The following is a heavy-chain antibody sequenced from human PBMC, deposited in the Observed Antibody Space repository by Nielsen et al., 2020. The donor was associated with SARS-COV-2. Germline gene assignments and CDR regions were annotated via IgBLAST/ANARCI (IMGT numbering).Heavy chain of an antibody. D-gene: IGHD2-2*01. Sequence: SETLSLTCTVSGGSISSGGYYWTWIRQPAGKGLEWIGRIYTSGSTTYNPSLKSRVTISVDKSKNQFSPKLKFVTAADTAVYYCARAPDIVLLPTAIPIWGQGTMVPVSS. J-gene: IGHJ3*02. CDR3: ARAPDIVLLPTAIPI. CDR1: GGSISSGGYY. CDR2: IYTSGST. V-gene: IGHV4-61*02.